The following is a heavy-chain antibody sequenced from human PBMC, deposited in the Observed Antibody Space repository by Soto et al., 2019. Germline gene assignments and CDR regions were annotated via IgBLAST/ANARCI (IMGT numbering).Heavy chain of an antibody. Sequence: QVQLQESGPGRGKPSETLSLTCTVSGAPITTTKWWAWVRLPPGKGLEWIGELSRGDERSSNPSLEGRFTMSLDTCNHHFSLKLTSLTAADTPIYYCATQTISYTWGVCGRGKSVSVSS. CDR1: GAPITTTKW. CDR3: ATQTISYTWGV. V-gene: IGHV4-4*02. CDR2: LSRGDER. J-gene: IGHJ6*02. D-gene: IGHD3-16*01.